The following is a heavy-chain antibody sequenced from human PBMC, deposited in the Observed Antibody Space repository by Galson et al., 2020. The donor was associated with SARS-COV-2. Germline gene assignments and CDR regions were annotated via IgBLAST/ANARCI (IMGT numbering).Heavy chain of an antibody. D-gene: IGHD6-19*01. CDR2: IYYSGST. CDR1: GGSISTYY. J-gene: IGHJ4*02. Sequence: SETLSLTCTVSGGSISTYYWSWIRQPPGKGLEWIGYIYYSGSTSYNPSLYSRATISMDTSKNQFSLNLRSMTAADTAYYYCARVLIEYNSGWAPFDFWGQGTLVTVSS. V-gene: IGHV4-59*01. CDR3: ARVLIEYNSGWAPFDF.